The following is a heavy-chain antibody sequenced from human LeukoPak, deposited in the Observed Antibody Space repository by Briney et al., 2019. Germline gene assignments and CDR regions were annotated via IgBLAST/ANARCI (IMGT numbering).Heavy chain of an antibody. V-gene: IGHV1-69*13. CDR1: GGTFSSYA. J-gene: IGHJ4*02. D-gene: IGHD3-22*01. CDR3: AFDSSGYYWYFDY. CDR2: SIPIFGTA. Sequence: ASVKVSCKASGGTFSSYAISWVRQAPGQGLEWMGGSIPIFGTANYAQKFQGRVTITADESTSTAYMELSSLRSEDTAVYYCAFDSSGYYWYFDYWGQGTLVTVSS.